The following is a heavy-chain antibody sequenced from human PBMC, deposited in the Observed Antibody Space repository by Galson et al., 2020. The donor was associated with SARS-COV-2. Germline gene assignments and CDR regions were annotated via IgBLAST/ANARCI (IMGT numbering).Heavy chain of an antibody. CDR2: IYYSGST. Sequence: TLSLTCTVSGGSISSGGYYWSWIRQHPGKGLEWIGYIYYSGSTYYNPSLKSRVTISVDTSKNQFSLKLSSVTAADTAVYYCARPKKTIFGVVKGSGAFDIWGQGTMVTVSS. CDR3: ARPKKTIFGVVKGSGAFDI. J-gene: IGHJ3*02. D-gene: IGHD3-3*01. V-gene: IGHV4-31*03. CDR1: GGSISSGGYY.